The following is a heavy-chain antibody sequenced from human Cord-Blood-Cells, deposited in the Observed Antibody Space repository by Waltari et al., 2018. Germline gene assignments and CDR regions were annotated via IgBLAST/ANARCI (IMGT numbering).Heavy chain of an antibody. CDR1: GGTFSSYT. D-gene: IGHD4-17*01. V-gene: IGHV1-69*08. CDR2: ISPILGIA. CDR3: ARDNSYGDYGAWYFDL. Sequence: QVQLVQSGAEVKKPGSSVKVSCTASGGTFSSYTISWVRQAPGQGLEWMGRISPILGIANYAQKFQGRVTITADKSTSTAYMELSSLRSEDTAVYYCARDNSYGDYGAWYFDLWGRGTLVTVSS. J-gene: IGHJ2*01.